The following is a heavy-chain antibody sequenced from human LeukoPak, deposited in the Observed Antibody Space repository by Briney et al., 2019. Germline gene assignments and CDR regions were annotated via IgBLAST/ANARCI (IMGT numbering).Heavy chain of an antibody. CDR1: GFTFSSYA. V-gene: IGHV3-23*01. CDR3: ARDLHPRLTGYFDY. D-gene: IGHD3-16*01. CDR2: TSSSDPGT. J-gene: IGHJ4*02. Sequence: GGSLRLSCAASGFTFSSYAMSWVRQASGKGLEWVSATSSSDPGTYYADSVEGRFTVSRDNSKNTLYLEMRSLRAEDTAVYYCARDLHPRLTGYFDYWGQGTLVTVSS.